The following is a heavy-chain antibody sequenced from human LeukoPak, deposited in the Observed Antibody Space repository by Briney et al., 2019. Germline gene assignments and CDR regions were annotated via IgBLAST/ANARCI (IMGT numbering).Heavy chain of an antibody. D-gene: IGHD4-17*01. CDR2: ISSSSSYI. CDR1: GFTFSSYC. J-gene: IGHJ6*02. V-gene: IGHV3-21*01. Sequence: GRSLRLSCAASGFTFSSYCMNWVRQAPGRGLEWVSSISSSSSYIYYADSVKGRFTISRDNAKNSLYLQMNSMRDEDTAVYYCARAPGDYYYYYYAMDVWGQGTTVTVSS. CDR3: ARAPGDYYYYYYAMDV.